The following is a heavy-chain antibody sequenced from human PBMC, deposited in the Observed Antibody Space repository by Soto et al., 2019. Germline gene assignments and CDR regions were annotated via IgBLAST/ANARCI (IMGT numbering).Heavy chain of an antibody. J-gene: IGHJ6*02. CDR2: IYYSGST. V-gene: IGHV4-59*12. Sequence: SETLSLTCTVSGGSISSYYWSWIRQPPGKGLEWIGDIYYSGSTNYNPSLKSRVTISVDKSKNQFSLKLGSVTAADTAVYYCARYGSGKDYYYYGMDVWGQGTTVTVSS. D-gene: IGHD3-10*01. CDR3: ARYGSGKDYYYYGMDV. CDR1: GGSISSYY.